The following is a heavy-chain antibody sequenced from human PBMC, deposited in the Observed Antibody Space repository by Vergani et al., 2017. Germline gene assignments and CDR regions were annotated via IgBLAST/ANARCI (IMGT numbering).Heavy chain of an antibody. CDR3: AGRGLPGQWLVPRDAFDI. Sequence: EVQLVQSGAEVKKPGESLKISCKGSGYSFTSYWISWVRQMPGKGLEWMGRIDPSDSYTNYSPSFQGHVTIAADKSISTAYLQWSSLKASDTARYYCAGRGLPGQWLVPRDAFDIWGQGTMVTVSS. CDR2: IDPSDSYT. V-gene: IGHV5-10-1*01. CDR1: GYSFTSYW. J-gene: IGHJ3*02. D-gene: IGHD6-19*01.